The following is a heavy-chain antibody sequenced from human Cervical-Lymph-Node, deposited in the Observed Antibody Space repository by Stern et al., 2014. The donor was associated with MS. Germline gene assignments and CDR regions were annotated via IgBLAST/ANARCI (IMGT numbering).Heavy chain of an antibody. D-gene: IGHD3-22*01. V-gene: IGHV4-59*01. Sequence: QLQLQESGPGLVKPSETLSLTCTVSGGSISSYYWSWIRQPPGKGLEWIGYIYYSGSTNYNPSLKSRVTISVDTSKNQFSLKLSSVTAADTAVYYCARDSSGFDYWGQGTLVTVSS. CDR2: IYYSGST. CDR1: GGSISSYY. CDR3: ARDSSGFDY. J-gene: IGHJ4*02.